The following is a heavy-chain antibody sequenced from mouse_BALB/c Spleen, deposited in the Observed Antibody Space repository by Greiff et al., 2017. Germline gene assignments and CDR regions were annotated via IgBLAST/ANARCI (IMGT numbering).Heavy chain of an antibody. J-gene: IGHJ3*01. CDR2: ISSGGST. Sequence: EVKVVESGGGLVKPGGSLKLSCAASGFTFSSYAMSWVRQTPAKRLEWVASISSGGSTYYPDSVKGRFTISRDNARNILYLQMSSLRSEDTAMYYCARGDDYPFAYWGQGTLVTVSA. CDR3: ARGDDYPFAY. D-gene: IGHD2-4*01. CDR1: GFTFSSYA. V-gene: IGHV5-6-5*01.